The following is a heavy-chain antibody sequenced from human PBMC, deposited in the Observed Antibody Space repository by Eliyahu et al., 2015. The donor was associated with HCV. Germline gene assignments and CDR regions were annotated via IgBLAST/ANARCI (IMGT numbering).Heavy chain of an antibody. J-gene: IGHJ1*01. CDR2: IYYSGST. CDR1: GGSITSSSDF. Sequence: QLQLQESGPGLVKPSETLSLTCSVSGGSITSSSDFWGWIRQPPGKGLEYIGNIYYSGSTYYNPSLKSRVTISVDTSKNQFSLKLSSVTAADTAVYYCARIPVTGMHFHHWSQGTLVTVSS. D-gene: IGHD6-19*01. V-gene: IGHV4-39*01. CDR3: ARIPVTGMHFHH.